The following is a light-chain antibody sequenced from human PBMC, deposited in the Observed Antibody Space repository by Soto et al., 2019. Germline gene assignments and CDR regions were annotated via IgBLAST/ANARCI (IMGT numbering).Light chain of an antibody. Sequence: IHMTQSASTLSASVGNRVTITCRASQRITGWLAWYQQKPGKAPQLLIYDASSLESGVPSRFSGSGSGTEFTLTISNLQPDDFATYYCQQYDGYSTFGQGTKVDIK. CDR1: QRITGW. V-gene: IGKV1-5*01. CDR3: QQYDGYST. CDR2: DAS. J-gene: IGKJ1*01.